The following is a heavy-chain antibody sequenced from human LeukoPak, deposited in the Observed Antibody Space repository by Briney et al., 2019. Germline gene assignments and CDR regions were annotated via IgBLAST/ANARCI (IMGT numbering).Heavy chain of an antibody. CDR2: IYYSGST. D-gene: IGHD3-10*01. Sequence: SETLSLTCTVSGGSISSYYWSWIRQPPGKGLEWIGYIYYSGSTNYNPSLKSRVTISVDTSKNQFSLKLSSVTAADTAVYYCARVQYGTMVRGVDPPYYYYYMDVWGKGTTVTVSS. CDR3: ARVQYGTMVRGVDPPYYYYYMDV. V-gene: IGHV4-59*12. CDR1: GGSISSYY. J-gene: IGHJ6*03.